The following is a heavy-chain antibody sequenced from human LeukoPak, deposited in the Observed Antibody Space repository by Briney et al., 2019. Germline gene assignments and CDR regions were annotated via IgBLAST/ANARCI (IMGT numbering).Heavy chain of an antibody. CDR2: IYYSGST. CDR1: GGSIRSGGYY. Sequence: SQTLSLTCSVSGGSIRSGGYYWSWIRQNPGRGLEWIGYIYYSGSTDYNPSLKSRVTLSVDTSKNQFSLKLSSVTAADTAVYYCARETPVAGTDYWGQGTLVTVSS. CDR3: ARETPVAGTDY. D-gene: IGHD6-19*01. V-gene: IGHV4-31*03. J-gene: IGHJ4*02.